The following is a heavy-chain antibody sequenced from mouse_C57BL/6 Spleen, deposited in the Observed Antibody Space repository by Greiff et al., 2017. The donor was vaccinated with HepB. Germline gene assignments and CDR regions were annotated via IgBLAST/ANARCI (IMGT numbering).Heavy chain of an antibody. J-gene: IGHJ2*01. CDR3: ARFSSGYFDY. V-gene: IGHV1-50*01. CDR2: IDPSDSYT. D-gene: IGHD3-2*02. CDR1: GYTFTSYW. Sequence: VKLQQPGAELVKPGASVKLSCKASGYTFTSYWMQWVKQRPGQGLDWIGEIDPSDSYTNYNQKFKGTATLTVDTSSRTAYMQLSSLTSEHSAVYYCARFSSGYFDYWGQGTTLTVSS.